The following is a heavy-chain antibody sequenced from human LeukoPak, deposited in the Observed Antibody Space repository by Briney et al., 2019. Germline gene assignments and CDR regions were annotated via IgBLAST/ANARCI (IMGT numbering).Heavy chain of an antibody. Sequence: GRSLRLSCAASGFTFSSYGMHWVRQAPGKGLEWVAVISYDGSNKYYADSVKGRFTISRDNSKNTLYLQMNSLRAEDTAIYYCASRIVGTTFDNWGQGTLVTVSS. CDR1: GFTFSSYG. D-gene: IGHD1-26*01. CDR3: ASRIVGTTFDN. V-gene: IGHV3-30*03. J-gene: IGHJ4*02. CDR2: ISYDGSNK.